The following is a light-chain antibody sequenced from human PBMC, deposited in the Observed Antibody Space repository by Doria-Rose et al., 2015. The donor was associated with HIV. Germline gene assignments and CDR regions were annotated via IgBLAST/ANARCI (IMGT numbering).Light chain of an antibody. CDR2: WAS. V-gene: IGKV4-1*01. CDR1: QSLLYTSKNY. J-gene: IGKJ3*01. Sequence: TQSPESLGMSLGERATFNCKSNQSLLYTSKNYLAWYQQKPGQPPKLLIYWASTRQSGVPARFSGSGSGTDFTLTISSLEAEDVAVYHCQQYYDTPSFGPGTTVDIK. CDR3: QQYYDTPS.